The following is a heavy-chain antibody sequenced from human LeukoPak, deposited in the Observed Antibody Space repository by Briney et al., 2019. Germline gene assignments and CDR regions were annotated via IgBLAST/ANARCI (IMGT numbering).Heavy chain of an antibody. CDR1: GFTVSSNY. Sequence: GGSLRLSCAASGFTVSSNYMSWVRQAPGKGLEWVSVIYTSGSTYYADSVKGRFTISRDNSQNTLYLQMNSLRAEDTAVYYCAREWVVPAAIALDYWGQGTLVTVSS. D-gene: IGHD2-2*02. CDR3: AREWVVPAAIALDY. J-gene: IGHJ4*02. CDR2: IYTSGST. V-gene: IGHV3-66*01.